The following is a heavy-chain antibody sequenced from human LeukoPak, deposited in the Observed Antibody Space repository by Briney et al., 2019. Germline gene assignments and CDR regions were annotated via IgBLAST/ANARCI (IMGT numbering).Heavy chain of an antibody. CDR2: ISGSGGST. CDR1: GFTFSSYA. J-gene: IGHJ4*02. Sequence: GGSLRLSCAASGFTFSSYAMSWVRQAPGEGLEWVSAISGSGGSTYYADSVKGRFTISRDNSKNTLYLQMNSLRAEDTAVYYCAKDLRGYSYGYFDYWGQGTLVTVSS. V-gene: IGHV3-23*01. CDR3: AKDLRGYSYGYFDY. D-gene: IGHD5-18*01.